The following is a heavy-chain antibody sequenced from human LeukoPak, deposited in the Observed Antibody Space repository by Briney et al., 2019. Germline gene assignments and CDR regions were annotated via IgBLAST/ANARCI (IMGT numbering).Heavy chain of an antibody. Sequence: GGSLRLSCAASGFTFSSYGMHWVRQAPGKGLEWVAVISYDGSNKYYADSVKGRFTISRDNSKNTLYLQMNSLRAEDTAVYYCASSYYYGSGSYEFDYWGQGTLVTVSS. CDR3: ASSYYYGSGSYEFDY. CDR1: GFTFSSYG. J-gene: IGHJ4*02. CDR2: ISYDGSNK. D-gene: IGHD3-10*01. V-gene: IGHV3-30*03.